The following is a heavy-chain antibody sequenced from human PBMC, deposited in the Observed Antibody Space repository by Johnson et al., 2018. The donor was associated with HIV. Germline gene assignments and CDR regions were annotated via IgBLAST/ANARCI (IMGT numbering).Heavy chain of an antibody. Sequence: VQLVESGGGVVQPGRSLRLSCAASGFTFSSYAMHWVRQAPGKGLEWVAVIWYDGSNKYYADSVKGRFTISRDNSKNTLYLQMNSLRAEDTAVYYCARAPIAAALDIWGQGTMVTVSS. CDR3: ARAPIAAALDI. CDR1: GFTFSSYA. V-gene: IGHV3-33*08. CDR2: IWYDGSNK. D-gene: IGHD6-13*01. J-gene: IGHJ3*02.